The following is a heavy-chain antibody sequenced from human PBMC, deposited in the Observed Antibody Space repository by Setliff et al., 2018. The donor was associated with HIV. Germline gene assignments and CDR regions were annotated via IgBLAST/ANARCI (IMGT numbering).Heavy chain of an antibody. CDR2: ISGSGDIT. V-gene: IGHV3-23*01. CDR3: AKTQTVITVYGPFDT. J-gene: IGHJ4*02. D-gene: IGHD4-4*01. Sequence: GGSLRLSCAASGFSFRSYAVSWVRQAPGKGLEWVSVISGSGDITYYRESVKGRFTVSRDNSNNTVYLQMNSLRAEDTAMYYCAKTQTVITVYGPFDTWGQGTPVT. CDR1: GFSFRSYA.